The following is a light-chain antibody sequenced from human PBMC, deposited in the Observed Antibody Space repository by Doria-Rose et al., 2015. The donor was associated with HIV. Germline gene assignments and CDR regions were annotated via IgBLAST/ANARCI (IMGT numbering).Light chain of an antibody. CDR3: HQYGTSWT. CDR1: QSFSSTY. CDR2: DGS. V-gene: IGKV3-20*01. Sequence: TQPPGTLSLSPGERATLSCRASQSFSSTYLAWYQQEPGQAPSLLIYDGSTRATGIPDRFSAGGSGTDFTLTINRLEPEDFALYYCHQYGTSWTFGQGTKVEI. J-gene: IGKJ1*01.